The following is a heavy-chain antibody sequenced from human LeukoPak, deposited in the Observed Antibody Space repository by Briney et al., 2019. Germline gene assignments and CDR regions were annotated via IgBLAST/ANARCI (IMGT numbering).Heavy chain of an antibody. V-gene: IGHV2-70*11. CDR2: IDWDDDK. D-gene: IGHD7-27*01. CDR1: GFSLSTSGMC. J-gene: IGHJ3*02. Sequence: SQSGPTLVNPTQTLTLTCTFSGFSLSTSGMCVSWIRQPPGKALEWLARIDWDDDKYYSTTLKTRLTISKDTSKNQVVLTMTNLDHVDTATYYCARTNWGFGPNGFDIWGQGTMVTVSS. CDR3: ARTNWGFGPNGFDI.